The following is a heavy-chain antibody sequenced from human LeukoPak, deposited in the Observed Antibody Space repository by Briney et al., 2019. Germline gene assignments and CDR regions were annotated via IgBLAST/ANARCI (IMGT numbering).Heavy chain of an antibody. CDR1: GFTFSSYA. J-gene: IGHJ4*02. V-gene: IGHV3-23*01. CDR2: ISGSGGST. Sequence: GRSLRLSCAASGFTFSSYAMSWVRQAPGKGLEWVSAISGSGGSTYYADSVKGRFTISRDNSKNTLYLQMNSLRAEDTAVYYCATLHDYGTVAAYWGQGTLVTVSS. CDR3: ATLHDYGTVAAY. D-gene: IGHD4-17*01.